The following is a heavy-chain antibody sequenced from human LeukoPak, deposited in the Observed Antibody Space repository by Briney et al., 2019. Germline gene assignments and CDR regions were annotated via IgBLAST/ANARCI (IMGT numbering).Heavy chain of an antibody. J-gene: IGHJ6*02. CDR1: GFTFSSYS. V-gene: IGHV3-21*05. Sequence: GGSLRLSCAASGFTFSSYSMNWVRQAPWKGLEWVSYISSSSSAIYYADSVKGRFTISRDNAKNSLYLQMNSLRAEDTALYYCGKDVLAGGLDVWGQGTTVTVSS. CDR3: GKDVLAGGLDV. CDR2: ISSSSSAI.